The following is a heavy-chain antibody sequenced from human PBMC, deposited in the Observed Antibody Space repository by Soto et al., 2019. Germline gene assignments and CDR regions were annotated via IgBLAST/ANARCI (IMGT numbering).Heavy chain of an antibody. V-gene: IGHV3-7*01. CDR3: ARARGLRYYYYYMDV. D-gene: IGHD4-17*01. Sequence: GGSLRLSCAASGFTFSSYWMSWVRQAPGKGLEWVANIKQDGSEKYYVDSVKGRFTISRDNAKNSLYLQMNSLRAEDTAVYYCARARGLRYYYYYMDVWGKGTTVTVSS. CDR1: GFTFSSYW. CDR2: IKQDGSEK. J-gene: IGHJ6*03.